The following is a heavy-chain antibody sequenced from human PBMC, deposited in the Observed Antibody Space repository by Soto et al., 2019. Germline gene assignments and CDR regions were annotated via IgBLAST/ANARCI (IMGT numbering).Heavy chain of an antibody. CDR2: ISGSGGST. J-gene: IGHJ4*02. CDR1: GFTFSSYA. V-gene: IGHV3-23*01. CDR3: ANSRSSSWFADY. D-gene: IGHD6-13*01. Sequence: GGSLRLSCAASGFTFSSYAMSWVRQAPGKGLEWVSAISGSGGSTYYADSVKGRFTISRDNSKNTLYLQMNSLRAEDTAVYYCANSRSSSWFADYWGQGTLVTVSS.